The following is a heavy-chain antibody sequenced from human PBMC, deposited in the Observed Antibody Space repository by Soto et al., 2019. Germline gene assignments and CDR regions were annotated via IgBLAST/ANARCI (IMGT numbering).Heavy chain of an antibody. Sequence: PGESLKIACKGSGYSFTSYWIGWVRQMPGKGLEWMGIIYPGDSDTRYSPSFQGQVTISADKSISTAYLQWSSLKASDTAMYYCARPPSGIAVAAIGPYFDYWGQGTLVTVSS. CDR2: IYPGDSDT. CDR1: GYSFTSYW. D-gene: IGHD6-19*01. J-gene: IGHJ4*02. CDR3: ARPPSGIAVAAIGPYFDY. V-gene: IGHV5-51*01.